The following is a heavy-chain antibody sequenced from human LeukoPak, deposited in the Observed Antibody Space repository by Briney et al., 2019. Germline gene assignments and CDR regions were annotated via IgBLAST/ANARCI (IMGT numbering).Heavy chain of an antibody. J-gene: IGHJ5*02. CDR1: GGSISSGGYS. D-gene: IGHD2-2*01. Sequence: SQTLSLTCAVSGGSISSGGYSWSWIRQPPGKGLEWIGYIYHSGSTYYNPSLKSRVTISVGRSKNQFSLKLSSVTAADTAVYYCARGVVVPAANWFDPWGQGTLVTVSS. V-gene: IGHV4-30-2*01. CDR2: IYHSGST. CDR3: ARGVVVPAANWFDP.